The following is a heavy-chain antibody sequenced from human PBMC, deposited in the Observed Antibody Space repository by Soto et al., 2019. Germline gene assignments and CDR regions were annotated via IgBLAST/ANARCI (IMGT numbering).Heavy chain of an antibody. CDR2: VSGGGDYT. CDR1: GFSFSYYA. V-gene: IGHV3-23*01. Sequence: EVQLLESGGGLVQPGGSLRLSCAASGFSFSYYAMSWVRQAPGKGLEWVSNVSGGGDYTSTAGSVKGRFTISRDNSKNTVYLQMNSLRAEDTAVYYCAKKGPGSLTTYWSDGGCHYAFDIWGQGTKVTVSS. J-gene: IGHJ3*02. CDR3: AKKGPGSLTTYWSDGGCHYAFDI. D-gene: IGHD2-15*01.